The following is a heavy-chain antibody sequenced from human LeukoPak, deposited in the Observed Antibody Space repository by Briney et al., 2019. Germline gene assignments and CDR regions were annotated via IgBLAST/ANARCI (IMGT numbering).Heavy chain of an antibody. CDR3: ARAGIDNALDY. Sequence: GMSLRLSCAATGFTFNKYGVNWVRQAPGKGLEWVAIIWYDGSNKYFADSVMGRFTISKDNSKNTVYLQMNSLRIEDTAVYHCARAGIDNALDYWGPGTQVTVSS. V-gene: IGHV3-33*01. J-gene: IGHJ4*02. D-gene: IGHD2-2*01. CDR1: GFTFNKYG. CDR2: IWYDGSNK.